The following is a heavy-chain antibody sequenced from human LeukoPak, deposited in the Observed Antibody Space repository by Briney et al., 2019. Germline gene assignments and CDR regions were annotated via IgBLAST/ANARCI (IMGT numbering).Heavy chain of an antibody. CDR1: GGSISSSSYY. V-gene: IGHV4-39*07. Sequence: SETLSLTCTVSGGSISSSSYYWGWIRQPPGKGLEWIGEINHSGSTNYNPSLKSRVTISVDTSKNQFSLKLSSVTAADTAVYYCARIVRHYYGSGSYNRWFDPWGQGTLVTVSS. J-gene: IGHJ5*02. CDR2: INHSGST. D-gene: IGHD3-10*01. CDR3: ARIVRHYYGSGSYNRWFDP.